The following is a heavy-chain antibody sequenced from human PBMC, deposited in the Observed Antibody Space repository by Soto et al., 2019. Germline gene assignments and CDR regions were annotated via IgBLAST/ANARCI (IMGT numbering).Heavy chain of an antibody. CDR3: ARGRADIVVVPGRTGKADEYYYYYGMDV. V-gene: IGHV4-61*01. CDR1: GGSVSSGSYY. CDR2: IYYSGST. J-gene: IGHJ6*02. D-gene: IGHD2-2*01. Sequence: PSETLSLTYTVSGGSVSSGSYYWSWIRQPPGKGLEWIGYIYYSGSTNYNPSLKSRVTISVDTSKNQFSLKLSSVTAADTAVYYCARGRADIVVVPGRTGKADEYYYYYGMDVWGQGTTVTVSS.